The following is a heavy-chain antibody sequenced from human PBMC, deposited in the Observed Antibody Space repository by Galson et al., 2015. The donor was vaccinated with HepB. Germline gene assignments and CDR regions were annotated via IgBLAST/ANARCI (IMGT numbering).Heavy chain of an antibody. CDR3: ARTQTSVTTSYYFDS. J-gene: IGHJ4*02. CDR1: GFSLSTSGMR. D-gene: IGHD4-17*01. CDR2: IDWDDDK. V-gene: IGHV2-70*04. Sequence: PALVKPTQTLTLTCTFSGFSLSTSGMRVSWIRQPPGKALEWLARIDWDDDKYFSTSLKTRLTLSKDTSKNQVVLTVANMDPVDTATYYCARTQTSVTTSYYFDSWGQGTLVTVSS.